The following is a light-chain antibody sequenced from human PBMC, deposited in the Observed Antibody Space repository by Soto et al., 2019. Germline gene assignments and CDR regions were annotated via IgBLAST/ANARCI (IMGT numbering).Light chain of an antibody. CDR3: QHDGSSPLT. CDR1: HYVTSSY. Sequence: EIVLTQAPGTLSLSPVERATLACRARHYVTSSYLAWYQQKPGQAPRLLIHAASSRATGIPDRFSGSGSGTDFSLTISRLEPEDFAVSHGQHDGSSPLTFGAGNKVEIK. CDR2: AAS. V-gene: IGKV3-20*01. J-gene: IGKJ4*01.